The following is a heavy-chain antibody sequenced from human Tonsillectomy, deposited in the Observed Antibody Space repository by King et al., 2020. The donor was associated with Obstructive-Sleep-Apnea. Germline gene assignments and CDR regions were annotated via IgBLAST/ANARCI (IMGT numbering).Heavy chain of an antibody. CDR1: GYTSTNYG. D-gene: IGHD3-22*01. Sequence: VQLVESGAEVKKPGASVKVSCKASGYTSTNYGISWVRQAPGQGLEWMGWVSGYNGNTDYAQKLQGRVTMTTDTATSTDYMELRSLRSDDTAVYYCARDPDYFDSSGYSDWFDPWGQGTLVTVSS. CDR2: VSGYNGNT. J-gene: IGHJ5*02. V-gene: IGHV1-18*01. CDR3: ARDPDYFDSSGYSDWFDP.